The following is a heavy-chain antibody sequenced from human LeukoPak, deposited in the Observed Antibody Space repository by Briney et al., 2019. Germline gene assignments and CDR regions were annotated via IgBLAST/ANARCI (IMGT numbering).Heavy chain of an antibody. CDR2: IYYSGST. CDR1: GGSISSYY. D-gene: IGHD3-22*01. V-gene: IGHV4-59*08. Sequence: SETLSLTCTVSGGSISSYYWSWIRQPPGKGLEWIGYIYYSGSTNYNPSLKSRVTISVDTSKNQFSLKLSSVTAADTAVYYSARRRYYYDSSGYYYYYYGMDVWGQGTTVTVSS. J-gene: IGHJ6*02. CDR3: ARRRYYYDSSGYYYYYYGMDV.